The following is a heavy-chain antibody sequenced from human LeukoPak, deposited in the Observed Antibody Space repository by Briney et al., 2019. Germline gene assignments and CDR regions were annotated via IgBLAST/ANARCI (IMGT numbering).Heavy chain of an antibody. V-gene: IGHV3-30*02. D-gene: IGHD6-13*01. CDR1: GFTLSSYG. CDR2: IRYVGSNK. Sequence: PGGSLRPSCAPSGFTLSSYGMHSVRQAPGKGLEWVAFIRYVGSNKYCADAVKGRFAISRDNSKNTLYVQMNSLRAEDTAVYYCAKDAGGYSSSWYKVSLQYFQHWGQGTLVTVSS. CDR3: AKDAGGYSSSWYKVSLQYFQH. J-gene: IGHJ1*01.